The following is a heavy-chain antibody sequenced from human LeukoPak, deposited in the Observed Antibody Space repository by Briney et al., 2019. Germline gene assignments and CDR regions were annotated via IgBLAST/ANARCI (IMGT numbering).Heavy chain of an antibody. J-gene: IGHJ4*02. CDR2: IYYRGST. Sequence: SETLSLTCTVSGGSISSSSYYGGWIRQPPGKGLEWIGSIYYRGSTYYNPSLRSRVTLSVDTSKNQFSLKLNFMTAADTAVYYCARPSIAATGTGLAYWGQGTLVTVSS. CDR3: ARPSIAATGTGLAY. V-gene: IGHV4-39*01. CDR1: GGSISSSSYY. D-gene: IGHD6-13*01.